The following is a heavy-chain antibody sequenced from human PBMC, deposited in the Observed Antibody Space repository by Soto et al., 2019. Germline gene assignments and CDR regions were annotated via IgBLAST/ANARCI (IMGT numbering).Heavy chain of an antibody. D-gene: IGHD3-10*01. J-gene: IGHJ3*02. Sequence: EVQLVESGGGLVQPGGSLRLSCAASGFTFSSYWMSWVRQAPGKGLEWVANIKQDGSEKYYVDSVKGRFTISRDNAKNSLYLQMNSLRAEDTAVYYCASSGWFWDRGAFDIWGQGTMVTVSS. CDR3: ASSGWFWDRGAFDI. CDR2: IKQDGSEK. V-gene: IGHV3-7*01. CDR1: GFTFSSYW.